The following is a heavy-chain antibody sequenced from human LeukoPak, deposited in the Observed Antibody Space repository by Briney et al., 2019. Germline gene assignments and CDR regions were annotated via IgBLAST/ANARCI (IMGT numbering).Heavy chain of an antibody. CDR2: INPNSGDT. CDR3: ARVRYRLAETYIDY. CDR1: GYIFTGYY. Sequence: ASVKVSCKASGYIFTGYYMHWVRQAPGQGLEWMGWINPNSGDTNYAQKFQGRVTMTRDTSISIAYMELSRLRSDDTAVYYCARVRYRLAETYIDYWGQGTLVTVSS. V-gene: IGHV1-2*02. D-gene: IGHD3-16*01. J-gene: IGHJ4*02.